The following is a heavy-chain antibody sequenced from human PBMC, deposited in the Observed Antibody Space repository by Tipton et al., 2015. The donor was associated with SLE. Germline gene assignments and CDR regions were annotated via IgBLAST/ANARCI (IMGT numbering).Heavy chain of an antibody. V-gene: IGHV4-59*01. CDR1: GGSFSGYY. Sequence: TLSLTCAVYGGSFSGYYWSWIRQPPGKGLEWIGYIYYSGSTNYNPSLKSRVTISVDTSKNQFSLKLSSVTAADTAVYYCARLAAAGTYYFDYWGQGTLVTVSS. D-gene: IGHD6-13*01. J-gene: IGHJ4*02. CDR2: IYYSGST. CDR3: ARLAAAGTYYFDY.